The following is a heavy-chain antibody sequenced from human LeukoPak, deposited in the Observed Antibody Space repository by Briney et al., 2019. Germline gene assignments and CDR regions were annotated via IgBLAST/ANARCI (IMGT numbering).Heavy chain of an antibody. CDR3: AKSHSRGWGPFDY. CDR1: GFTFSNYG. Sequence: GGSLRLSCVASGFTFSNYGMSWVRQAPGKGLEWVSAISISGSKTYYADSVKGRFTISRDNSKNTLYLQMNSLRAEDTAVYYCAKSHSRGWGPFDYWGQGTLITVSS. CDR2: ISISGSKT. D-gene: IGHD6-19*01. J-gene: IGHJ4*02. V-gene: IGHV3-23*01.